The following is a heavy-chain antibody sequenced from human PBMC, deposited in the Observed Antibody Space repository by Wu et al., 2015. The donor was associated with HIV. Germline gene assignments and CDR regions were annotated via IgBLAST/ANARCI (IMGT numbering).Heavy chain of an antibody. CDR3: ARAVGAKHNLDYYYYYGMDV. J-gene: IGHJ6*02. D-gene: IGHD1-26*01. Sequence: QVQLVQSGAEVKKPGSSVKVSCKASGGSFSRSGISWVRQAPGKGFEWMGRIIPMFGKANYAQKFQGRVTITTDESTSTAYMELSSLRSEDTAVYYCARAVGAKHNLDYYYYYGMDVWGQGTTVTVSS. CDR1: GGSFSRSG. V-gene: IGHV1-69*05. CDR2: IIPMFGKA.